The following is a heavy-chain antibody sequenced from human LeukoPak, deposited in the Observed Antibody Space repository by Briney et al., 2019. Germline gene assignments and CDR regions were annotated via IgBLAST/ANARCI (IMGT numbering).Heavy chain of an antibody. Sequence: GGSLRLSCAVSGLTFNSYWMSWVRQAPGKGLEWVANIKQDGREKIYVDSVKGRFTIARDNAKNSLYMQMNSLKAEDTAVFYCARGRYCSGGGCHYFDYWGQGTLVTVSS. D-gene: IGHD2-15*01. J-gene: IGHJ4*02. V-gene: IGHV3-7*01. CDR1: GLTFNSYW. CDR3: ARGRYCSGGGCHYFDY. CDR2: IKQDGREK.